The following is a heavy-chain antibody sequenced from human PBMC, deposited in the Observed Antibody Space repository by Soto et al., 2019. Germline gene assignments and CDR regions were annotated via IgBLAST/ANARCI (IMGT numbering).Heavy chain of an antibody. D-gene: IGHD3-22*01. CDR2: ISWNSGSI. Sequence: GGSLRLSCAASGFTFDDYAMHWVRQAPGKGLEWVSGISWNSGSIGYADSVKGRFTISRDNAKNSLYLQMNSLRAEDTALYYCAKDSQKADYYDSSGYYPPHYGMDVWGQGTTVTVSS. CDR3: AKDSQKADYYDSSGYYPPHYGMDV. V-gene: IGHV3-9*01. CDR1: GFTFDDYA. J-gene: IGHJ6*02.